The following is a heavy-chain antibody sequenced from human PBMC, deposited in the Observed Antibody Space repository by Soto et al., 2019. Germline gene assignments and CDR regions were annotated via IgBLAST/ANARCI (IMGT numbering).Heavy chain of an antibody. V-gene: IGHV2-5*01. CDR2: IYWNDDE. D-gene: IGHD4-17*01. CDR3: AHRGYGDYPRDNWFDP. CDR1: GFSLSTSGRG. Sequence: QITLKESGPPLVKPTQTLTLTCSFSGFSLSTSGRGVGWIRQPPGKALEWLALIYWNDDERYSPSLKNRLTITKDTSKNQVVLTMTNMDPVDTATYYCAHRGYGDYPRDNWFDPWGQGTLVTVCS. J-gene: IGHJ5*02.